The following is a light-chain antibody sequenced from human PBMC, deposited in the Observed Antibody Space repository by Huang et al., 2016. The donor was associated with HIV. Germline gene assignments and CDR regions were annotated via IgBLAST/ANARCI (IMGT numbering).Light chain of an antibody. V-gene: IGKV3-15*01. CDR1: QNVRNN. CDR3: QQFSNWPPA. CDR2: DAS. J-gene: IGKJ4*01. Sequence: ETLMTQFPATLSVSPGERATLSCRASQNVRNNLAWYQQKPGQAPRLLFYDASSRATGVPGRFSASGSGIDFTLTISSLQSEDFAVYYCQQFSNWPPAFGGGTTVEIK.